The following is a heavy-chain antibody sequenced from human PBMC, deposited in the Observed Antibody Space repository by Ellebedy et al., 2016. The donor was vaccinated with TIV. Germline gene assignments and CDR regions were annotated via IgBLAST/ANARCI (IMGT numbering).Heavy chain of an antibody. CDR2: INHSGST. CDR1: GGSFSGYY. CDR3: ARGLPSGSYYPRTTCFDY. V-gene: IGHV4-34*01. D-gene: IGHD1-26*01. Sequence: SETLSLTXAVYGGSFSGYYWSWIRQPPGKGLEWIGEINHSGSTNYNPSLKSRVTISVDTSKNQFSLKLSSVTAADTAVYYCARGLPSGSYYPRTTCFDYWGQGTLVTVSS. J-gene: IGHJ4*02.